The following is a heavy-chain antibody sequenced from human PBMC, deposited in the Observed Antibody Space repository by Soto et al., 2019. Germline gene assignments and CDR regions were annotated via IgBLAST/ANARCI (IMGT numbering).Heavy chain of an antibody. CDR2: VTVTGGST. Sequence: GGSLRLSCAASAISFNTYGVTWVRQAPGKGLEWVSTVTVTGGSTYYADSVKGRFTISRDNAENTLYLQMNSLRAEDTAVYYCTTVFEYWGQGTPVTVSS. CDR3: TTVFEY. J-gene: IGHJ4*02. V-gene: IGHV3-23*01. CDR1: AISFNTYG.